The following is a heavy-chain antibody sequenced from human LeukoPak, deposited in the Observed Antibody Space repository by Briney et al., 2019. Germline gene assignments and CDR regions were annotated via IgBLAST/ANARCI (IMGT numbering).Heavy chain of an antibody. Sequence: ASVKVSCKASGGTFSSYGISWVRQAPGQGLEWMGGIIPIFGTANYAQKFQGRVTITTDESTSTAYMELSSLRSEDTAVYYCASGVRGVITRIDYWGQGTLVTVSS. V-gene: IGHV1-69*05. D-gene: IGHD3-10*01. CDR3: ASGVRGVITRIDY. J-gene: IGHJ4*02. CDR2: IIPIFGTA. CDR1: GGTFSSYG.